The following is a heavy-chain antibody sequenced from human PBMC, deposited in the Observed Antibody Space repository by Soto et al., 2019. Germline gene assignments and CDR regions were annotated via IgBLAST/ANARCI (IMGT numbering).Heavy chain of an antibody. D-gene: IGHD6-13*01. V-gene: IGHV4-39*01. J-gene: IGHJ5*02. Sequence: QLQLQESGPGLVKPSETLSLTCTVSGGSISSSSFHWGWIRQPPGKGLEWIGSIYYSGSTYYSPSLTSRVPISVDTSKHQFSLTLSSVTAADTAVYYCARRERAAGTDWWFDPWGQGTLVTVSS. CDR2: IYYSGST. CDR3: ARRERAAGTDWWFDP. CDR1: GGSISSSSFH.